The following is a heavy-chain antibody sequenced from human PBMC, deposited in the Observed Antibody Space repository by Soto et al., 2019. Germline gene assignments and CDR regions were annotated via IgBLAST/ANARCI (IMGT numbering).Heavy chain of an antibody. CDR3: ARCLVSASGSGSSDDLDY. J-gene: IGHJ4*02. V-gene: IGHV3-21*01. CDR1: GFTFSSYS. D-gene: IGHD3-10*01. Sequence: EVQLVESGGGLVKPGGSLRLSCAASGFTFSSYSMNWVRQAPGKGLEWVSSISSSSSYIYYADSVKGRFTISRDNAKNSLYMQMKSLRAEDTAVYYCARCLVSASGSGSSDDLDYGGQGTLVTFSS. CDR2: ISSSSSYI.